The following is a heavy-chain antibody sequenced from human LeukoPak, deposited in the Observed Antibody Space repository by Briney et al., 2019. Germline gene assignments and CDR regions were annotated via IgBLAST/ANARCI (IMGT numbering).Heavy chain of an antibody. D-gene: IGHD2-2*01. CDR3: ARPGCSSTSCYQYWYFDL. CDR1: GGSISSSSYY. J-gene: IGHJ2*01. V-gene: IGHV4-39*01. Sequence: SETLSLTCTVSGGSISSSSYYWGWIRQPPGKGLEWIGSIYYSGSTYYNPSLKSRVTISVDTSKNQFSLKLSSVTAADTAVYYCARPGCSSTSCYQYWYFDLWGRGTLVTVSS. CDR2: IYYSGST.